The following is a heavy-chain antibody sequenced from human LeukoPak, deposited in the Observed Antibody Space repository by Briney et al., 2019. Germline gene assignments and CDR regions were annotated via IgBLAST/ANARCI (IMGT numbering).Heavy chain of an antibody. Sequence: GSLRLSCAASGFTFTNAWMNWVRQAPGKGLEWVGRIKSKTDGGTTDYAAPVKGRFTISRDDSKNTLYLQMNSLRAEDTAVYYCAKGFFGSGYCSGGSCYSIDYWGQGTLVTVSS. D-gene: IGHD2-15*01. CDR3: AKGFFGSGYCSGGSCYSIDY. J-gene: IGHJ4*02. CDR1: GFTFTNAW. CDR2: IKSKTDGGTT. V-gene: IGHV3-15*01.